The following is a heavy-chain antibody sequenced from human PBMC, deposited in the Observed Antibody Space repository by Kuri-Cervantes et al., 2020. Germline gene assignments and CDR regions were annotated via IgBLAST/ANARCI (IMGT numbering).Heavy chain of an antibody. Sequence: ASVKVSCKASGYTFTSYGISWVRQAPGQGLEWMGWISAYNGNTNYAQKLQGRVTMTTDTSTSTAYMELRSLRSEDTAVYYCARGLSVEWELLYAFDIWGQGTMVTVSS. CDR3: ARGLSVEWELLYAFDI. D-gene: IGHD1-26*01. J-gene: IGHJ3*02. CDR1: GYTFTSYG. V-gene: IGHV1-18*01. CDR2: ISAYNGNT.